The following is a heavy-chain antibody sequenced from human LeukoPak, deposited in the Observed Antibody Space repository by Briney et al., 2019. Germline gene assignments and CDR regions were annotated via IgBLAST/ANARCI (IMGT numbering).Heavy chain of an antibody. CDR1: GFTFISYS. J-gene: IGHJ3*02. Sequence: GGSLRLSCAVSGFTFISYSMNWVRHAPGKGLEWVSSISSSGSYIYYADSVKGRFTISRDNAQNSLYLQMNSLRAEDTAVYYCARSWRDGSGNYYPYDAFDIWGQGTMVTVSS. CDR2: ISSSGSYI. CDR3: ARSWRDGSGNYYPYDAFDI. V-gene: IGHV3-21*01. D-gene: IGHD3-10*01.